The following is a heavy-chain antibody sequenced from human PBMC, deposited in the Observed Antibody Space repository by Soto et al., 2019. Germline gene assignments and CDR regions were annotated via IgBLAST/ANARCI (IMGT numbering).Heavy chain of an antibody. CDR1: GGTFSSYA. J-gene: IGHJ3*02. V-gene: IGHV1-69*13. CDR3: AREQGYDSSVVYGAFDI. Sequence: SVKVSCKASGGTFSSYAISWVRQAPGQGLEWMGGIIPIFGTANYAQKFQGRVTITADESTSTAYMELSSLRSEDTAVYYCAREQGYDSSVVYGAFDIWGQGTMVTVSS. CDR2: IIPIFGTA. D-gene: IGHD3-22*01.